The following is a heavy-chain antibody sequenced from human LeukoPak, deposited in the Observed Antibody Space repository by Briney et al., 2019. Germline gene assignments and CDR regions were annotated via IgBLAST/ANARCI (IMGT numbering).Heavy chain of an antibody. V-gene: IGHV3-23*01. Sequence: GGSLRLSCAASGFTFSSYAVTWVRQAPGKGLEWVSTISGSGNSTYFADSVKGRFTISRDNSKNTLYLQMNSLRAEDTAVYYCAKDLRGITFGGVIVPDYWGQGTLVTVSS. J-gene: IGHJ4*02. CDR2: ISGSGNST. D-gene: IGHD3-16*02. CDR1: GFTFSSYA. CDR3: AKDLRGITFGGVIVPDY.